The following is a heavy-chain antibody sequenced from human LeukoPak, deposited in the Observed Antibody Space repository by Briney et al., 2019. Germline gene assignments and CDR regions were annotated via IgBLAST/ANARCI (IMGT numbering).Heavy chain of an antibody. CDR3: ARQSGYISTWDH. Sequence: NPSETLSLTCTVSGGSISSSSYYWGWIRQPPGKGLEWIGSIYYSGSTYYNPSLKSRVTISVDTSKNQFSLRLTSVTAADTAVYYCARQSGYISTWDHWGQGTLVTVSS. J-gene: IGHJ4*02. CDR2: IYYSGST. D-gene: IGHD6-13*01. CDR1: GGSISSSSYY. V-gene: IGHV4-39*01.